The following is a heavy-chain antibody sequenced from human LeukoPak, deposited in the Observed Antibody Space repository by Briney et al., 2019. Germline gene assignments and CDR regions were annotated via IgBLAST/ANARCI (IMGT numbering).Heavy chain of an antibody. D-gene: IGHD2-15*01. CDR3: TRDHPRLVSGIPII. CDR1: GGSIDTGSYY. V-gene: IGHV4-61*09. CDR2: IYTNGRA. J-gene: IGHJ4*02. Sequence: SETLSLTCTVSGGSIDTGSYYWSWIRQPAGKGLEWIGHIYTNGRANYNPSLKSRVTISLDTSKSQFSLNLSSVTAADTAVYYCTRDHPRLVSGIPIIWGQGTLVTVSS.